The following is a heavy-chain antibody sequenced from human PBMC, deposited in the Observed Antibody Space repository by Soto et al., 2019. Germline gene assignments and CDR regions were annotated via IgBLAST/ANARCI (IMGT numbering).Heavy chain of an antibody. J-gene: IGHJ5*02. CDR3: AVDSSSSFYNWFDP. V-gene: IGHV3-30-3*01. CDR1: GFTFSSYA. Sequence: GGSLRLSCAASGFTFSSYAMHWVRQAPGKGLVWVAVISYDGSNKYYADSVKGRFTISRDNSKNTLYLQMNSLRAEDTAVYYCAVDSSSSFYNWFDPWGQGTLVTVS. CDR2: ISYDGSNK. D-gene: IGHD6-6*01.